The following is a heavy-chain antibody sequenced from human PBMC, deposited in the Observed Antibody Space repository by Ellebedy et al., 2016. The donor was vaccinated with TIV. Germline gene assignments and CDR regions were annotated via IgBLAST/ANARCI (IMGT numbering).Heavy chain of an antibody. D-gene: IGHD3-10*01. CDR3: VKVFYGSGSSLQH. CDR2: IVSDGSDT. CDR1: GFRFGDYA. J-gene: IGHJ1*01. V-gene: IGHV3-74*01. Sequence: GESLKISCAASGFRFGDYAMNWVRQAPGKGLVWVSRIVSDGSDTRYADSVKGRFTISRDNAKNTLYLQMNSLRVEDTAMYYCVKVFYGSGSSLQHWGQGTLVTVSS.